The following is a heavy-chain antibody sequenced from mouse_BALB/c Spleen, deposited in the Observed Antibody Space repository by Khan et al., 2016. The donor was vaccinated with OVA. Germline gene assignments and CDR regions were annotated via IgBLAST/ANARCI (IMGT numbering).Heavy chain of an antibody. CDR2: IWGDGST. D-gene: IGHD1-1*01. V-gene: IGHV2-3*01. J-gene: IGHJ4*01. CDR1: GFSLSSNG. Sequence: QVQLKQSGPGLVAPSQSLSITCTVSGFSLSSNGVSWVRQPPGKGLEWLGVIWGDGSTNYHSTLKSRLIISKDNSKSQVFLKLNSLQTDNTATYYCAKFTPDYYSMDYWGQGTSVTVSS. CDR3: AKFTPDYYSMDY.